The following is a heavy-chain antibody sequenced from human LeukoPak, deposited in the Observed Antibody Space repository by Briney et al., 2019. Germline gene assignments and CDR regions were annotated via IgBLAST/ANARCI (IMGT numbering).Heavy chain of an antibody. CDR1: GGSFSGYY. D-gene: IGHD3-22*01. J-gene: IGHJ4*02. CDR3: ARGAATMIRD. Sequence: SETLSLTCAVYGGSFSGYYWSWIRQPPGKGLEWIAYIDYRGSTTYNPSLRSRVTISVDTSMNQFSLKLSSVTAADTAVYYCARGAATMIRDWGQGTLVTVSS. V-gene: IGHV4-59*12. CDR2: IDYRGST.